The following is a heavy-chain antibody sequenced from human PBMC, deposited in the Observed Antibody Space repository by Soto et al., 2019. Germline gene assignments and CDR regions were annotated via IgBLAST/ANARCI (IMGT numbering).Heavy chain of an antibody. J-gene: IGHJ4*02. D-gene: IGHD5-12*01. V-gene: IGHV3-33*01. CDR3: ARDDMARPVDC. CDR1: GFTFSSYG. Sequence: QVQLVESGGGVVQPGRSLRLSCAASGFTFSSYGMHWVRQAPGKGLEWVAVIWYDGSNKYYADSVKGRFTISRDNSKNPLYLQMNGLRAEDSAGYYCARDDMARPVDCWGQGTLVTVSS. CDR2: IWYDGSNK.